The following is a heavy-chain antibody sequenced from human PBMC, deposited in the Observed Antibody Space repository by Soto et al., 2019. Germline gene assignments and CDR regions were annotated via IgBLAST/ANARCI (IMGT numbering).Heavy chain of an antibody. V-gene: IGHV3-43*01. Sequence: GGSLRLSCAASGFTFDDYTMHWVRQAPGKGLEWVSLISWDGGSTYYADSVKGRFTISRDNSKNSLYLQMNSLRTEDTALYYCAKDIMASRYCSSTSCSYYYGMDGWGQGTTVTVSS. CDR2: ISWDGGST. D-gene: IGHD2-2*01. CDR1: GFTFDDYT. CDR3: AKDIMASRYCSSTSCSYYYGMDG. J-gene: IGHJ6*02.